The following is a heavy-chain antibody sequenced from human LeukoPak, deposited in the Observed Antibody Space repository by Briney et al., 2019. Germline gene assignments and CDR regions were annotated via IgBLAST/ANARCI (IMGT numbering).Heavy chain of an antibody. D-gene: IGHD3-22*01. CDR1: GYIFTHYY. J-gene: IGHJ1*01. V-gene: IGHV1-2*02. Sequence: ASVRVSCKASGYIFTHYYIYWVRQAPGQGLEWMGWINPHSGGTNYARLFHGRVTMTRDTSITTAYMELSRLRSDDTAMYYCAKTDNKYDSRLLFNWGQGTQIIVSS. CDR3: AKTDNKYDSRLLFN. CDR2: INPHSGGT.